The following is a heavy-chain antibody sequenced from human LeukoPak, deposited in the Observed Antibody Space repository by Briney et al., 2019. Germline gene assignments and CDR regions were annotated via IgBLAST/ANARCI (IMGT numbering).Heavy chain of an antibody. CDR1: GYTFTSSG. CDR2: ISAYDGTT. D-gene: IGHD3-10*01. V-gene: IGHV1-18*01. J-gene: IGHJ4*02. Sequence: ASVKVSCKASGYTFTSSGISWVRQAPGQGLEWMGWISAYDGTTYSAQKHQGRITITENTSTSTAYMELRSMGDDATAFYYCARVRRWFAGDTITSPSRLFDYWGQGTLVSVSS. CDR3: ARVRRWFAGDTITSPSRLFDY.